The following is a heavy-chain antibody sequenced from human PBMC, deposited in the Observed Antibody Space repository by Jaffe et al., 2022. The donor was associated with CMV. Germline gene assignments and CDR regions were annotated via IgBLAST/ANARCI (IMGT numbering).Heavy chain of an antibody. V-gene: IGHV3-23*01. D-gene: IGHD3-3*01. CDR2: ISGSGGST. J-gene: IGHJ6*02. Sequence: EVQLLESGGGLVQPGGSLRLSCAASGFTFSSYAMSWVRQAPGKGLEWVSAISGSGGSTYYADSVKGRFTISRDNSKNTLYLQMNSLRAEDTAVYYCAKFSLRFLEWDIYGMDVWGQGTTVTVSS. CDR3: AKFSLRFLEWDIYGMDV. CDR1: GFTFSSYA.